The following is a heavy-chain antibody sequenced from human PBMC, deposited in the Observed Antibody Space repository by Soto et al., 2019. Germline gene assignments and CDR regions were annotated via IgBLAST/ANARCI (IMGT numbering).Heavy chain of an antibody. CDR1: GFTFSNAW. Sequence: GGSLRLSCAASGFTFSNAWMNWVRQAPGKGLEWVGRIKSKTDGGTTDYAAPVKGRFTISRDDSKNTLYLQMNSLKTEDTAVYYCTTDDFIQLWPRNWFDPWGQGTLVTVSS. CDR2: IKSKTDGGTT. V-gene: IGHV3-15*07. CDR3: TTDDFIQLWPRNWFDP. J-gene: IGHJ5*02. D-gene: IGHD5-18*01.